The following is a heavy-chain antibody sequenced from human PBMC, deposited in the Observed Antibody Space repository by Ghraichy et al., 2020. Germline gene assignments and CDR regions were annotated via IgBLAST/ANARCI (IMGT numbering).Heavy chain of an antibody. CDR2: ISSRSGYI. Sequence: GESLNISCAASGFTFSSYAMNWVRQAPGKGLEWVSSISSRSGYIYYADSVKGRFTISRDNAKNSLYLQMNSLRAEDTAVYYCARDIYCTSTSCYDYFAYWGQGALVTVSS. D-gene: IGHD2-2*01. CDR3: ARDIYCTSTSCYDYFAY. J-gene: IGHJ4*02. CDR1: GFTFSSYA. V-gene: IGHV3-21*01.